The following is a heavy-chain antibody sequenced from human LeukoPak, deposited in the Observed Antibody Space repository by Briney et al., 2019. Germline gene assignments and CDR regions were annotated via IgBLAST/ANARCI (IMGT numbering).Heavy chain of an antibody. CDR1: GFTLSNYW. V-gene: IGHV3-7*01. CDR2: IKQDGSEK. Sequence: GGSLRLSCEVSGFTLSNYWMDWVRQAPGKGLEWVANIKQDGSEKYCVDSVKGRFTISRDSAKNSVYLQMNSLRVEDTAVYYCARSLDFWGQGTLVTVSS. CDR3: ARSLDF. J-gene: IGHJ4*02.